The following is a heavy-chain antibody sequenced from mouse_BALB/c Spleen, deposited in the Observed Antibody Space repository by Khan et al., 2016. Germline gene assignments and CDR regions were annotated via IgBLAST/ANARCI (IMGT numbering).Heavy chain of an antibody. CDR1: GYTFTDYS. Sequence: QIQLVQSGPELKKPGETVKISCKASGYTFTDYSMHWVKQAPGKGLKWMGWINTETGEPTYADDFTGRFAFSLETSASTAYLVINNLKNEDTATYVCARSTVVARNYYAMDYLGQGTSVTVSA. CDR3: ARSTVVARNYYAMDY. V-gene: IGHV9-2-1*01. CDR2: INTETGEP. J-gene: IGHJ4*01. D-gene: IGHD1-1*01.